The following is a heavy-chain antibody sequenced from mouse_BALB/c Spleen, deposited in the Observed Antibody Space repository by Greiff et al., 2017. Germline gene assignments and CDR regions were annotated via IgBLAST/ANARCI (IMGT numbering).Heavy chain of an antibody. CDR2: ISSGGSYT. CDR1: GFTFSSYA. D-gene: IGHD1-1*01. CDR3: ERQRVTTVESYLDV. J-gene: IGHJ1*01. Sequence: EVKLVESGGGLVKPGGSLKLSCAASGFTFSSYAMSWVRQTPEKRLEWVATISSGGSYTYYPDSVKGRFTISRDNAKNTLYLQMSSLRSEDTAMYYCERQRVTTVESYLDVWGAGTTVTVSS. V-gene: IGHV5-9-3*01.